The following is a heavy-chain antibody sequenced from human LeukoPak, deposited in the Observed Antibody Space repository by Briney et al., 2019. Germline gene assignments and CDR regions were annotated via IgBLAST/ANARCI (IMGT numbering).Heavy chain of an antibody. D-gene: IGHD5-24*01. CDR1: GCTFSGYY. J-gene: IGHJ4*02. Sequence: ASVKVSCTASGCTFSGYYMHWMRQAPGQGLEWIGWINPSGGGTNYAQKFQGVVTMIRATSNRSALMVRCGMGSDATAEYYGARETRMATIWHFDYWGQGTLVTVSS. V-gene: IGHV1-2*02. CDR3: ARETRMATIWHFDY. CDR2: INPSGGGT.